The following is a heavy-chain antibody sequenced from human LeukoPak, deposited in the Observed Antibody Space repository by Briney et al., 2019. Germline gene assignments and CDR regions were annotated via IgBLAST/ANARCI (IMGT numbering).Heavy chain of an antibody. Sequence: PSQTLSLTCAISGDSVSSNSGTWNWIRQSPSRGLEWLGRTYYGSKWYYDYAVSLKSRITINPDTSKNLFSLQLTSVTPEDTAVYYCARGKSKRLDAWGQGTTVTVSS. J-gene: IGHJ6*02. CDR2: TYYGSKWYY. CDR3: ARGKSKRLDA. V-gene: IGHV6-1*01. D-gene: IGHD5/OR15-5a*01. CDR1: GDSVSSNSGT.